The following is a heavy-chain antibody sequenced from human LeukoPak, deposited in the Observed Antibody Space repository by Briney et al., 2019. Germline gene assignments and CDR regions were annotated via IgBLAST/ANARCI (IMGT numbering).Heavy chain of an antibody. CDR1: GGSISSHY. Sequence: SETLSLTCTVSGGSISSHYWSWIRQPPGKGLEWIGYIYYSGSTNYNPSLKSRVTISVDTSENQFSLKLSSVTAADTAVYYCARQASGWTPFGYWGQGTLVTVSS. CDR3: ARQASGWTPFGY. J-gene: IGHJ4*02. V-gene: IGHV4-59*11. D-gene: IGHD6-19*01. CDR2: IYYSGST.